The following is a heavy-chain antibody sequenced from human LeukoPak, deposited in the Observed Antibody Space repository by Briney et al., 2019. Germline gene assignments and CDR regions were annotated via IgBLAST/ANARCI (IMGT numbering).Heavy chain of an antibody. J-gene: IGHJ4*02. CDR3: AKGTKPVMTIPDY. Sequence: PGGSLRLSCAASGFTFNSYWMSWVRQAPGKGLEWVANIKQDGSVRYYVDSVKGRFTISRDNAENALYLQMNSLRAEDTAVYYCAKGTKPVMTIPDYWGQGILVTVSS. V-gene: IGHV3-7*01. CDR2: IKQDGSVR. CDR1: GFTFNSYW. D-gene: IGHD1/OR15-1a*01.